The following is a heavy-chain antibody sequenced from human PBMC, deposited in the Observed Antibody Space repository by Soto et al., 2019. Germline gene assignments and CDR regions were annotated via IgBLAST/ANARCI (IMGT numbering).Heavy chain of an antibody. Sequence: QLQLQESGPGLVKPSETLSLTCTVSGGSISSSTYYWGWIRQPPGKGLEWIGSIYSRGDTYYKPSLRRRVTISVDTSKNQFFLTLSSVTAADTAVYYCARLDLGDLHAWFDSWGQGTLVTVSS. J-gene: IGHJ5*01. CDR3: ARLDLGDLHAWFDS. CDR1: GGSISSSTYY. V-gene: IGHV4-39*01. D-gene: IGHD3-16*01. CDR2: IYSRGDT.